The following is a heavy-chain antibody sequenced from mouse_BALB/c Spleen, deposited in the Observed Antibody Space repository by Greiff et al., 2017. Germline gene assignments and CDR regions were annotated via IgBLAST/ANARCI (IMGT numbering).Heavy chain of an antibody. CDR2: ISSGGGNT. D-gene: IGHD2-4*01. J-gene: IGHJ1*01. CDR1: GFTFSSYT. CDR3: ARYIYHDYADFDV. V-gene: IGHV5-9*03. Sequence: EVMLVESGGGLVKPGGSLKLSCAASGFTFSSYTMSWVRQTPEKRLEWVATISSGGGNTYYPDSVKGRFTISRDNAKNNLYLQMSSLRSEDTALYYCARYIYHDYADFDVWGAGTTVTVSS.